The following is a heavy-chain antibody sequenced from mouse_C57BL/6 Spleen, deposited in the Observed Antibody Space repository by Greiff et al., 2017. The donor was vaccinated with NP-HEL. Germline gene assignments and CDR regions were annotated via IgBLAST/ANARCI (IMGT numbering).Heavy chain of an antibody. J-gene: IGHJ1*03. Sequence: VQLQQSGAELAKPGASVKLSCKASGYTFTSYWMHWVKQRPGQGLEWIGYINPSSGYTKYNQKFKNKATLTADKSSSTSYMQLSSLTDEDSAVYYCARGDGSSLWYFDVWGTGTTVTVSS. CDR1: GYTFTSYW. CDR3: ARGDGSSLWYFDV. D-gene: IGHD1-1*01. V-gene: IGHV1-7*01. CDR2: INPSSGYT.